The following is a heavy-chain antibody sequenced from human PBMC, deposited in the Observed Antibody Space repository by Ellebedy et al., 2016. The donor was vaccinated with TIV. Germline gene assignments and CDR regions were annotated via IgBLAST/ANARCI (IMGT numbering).Heavy chain of an antibody. D-gene: IGHD4-17*01. V-gene: IGHV3-23*01. CDR2: ISNSGGRT. CDR3: ARRGGDYLRSFDY. J-gene: IGHJ4*02. CDR1: GFTFSSYA. Sequence: GGSLRLSXAASGFTFSSYAMIWVRQAPGKGLEWLSAISNSGGRTYYADSVKGRFTISRDISKNTLYLQMNSLRAEDTALYYCARRGGDYLRSFDYWGQGTLVTVSS.